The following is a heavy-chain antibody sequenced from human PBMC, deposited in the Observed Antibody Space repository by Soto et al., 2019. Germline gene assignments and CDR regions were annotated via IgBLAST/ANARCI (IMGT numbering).Heavy chain of an antibody. Sequence: GGSLRRSCAASGFTFSSYAMHGVRQAPGKGLEWVAVISYDGSNKYYADSVKGRFTISRDNSKNTLYLQTNSLRAEATAVYYCASPLWFGELLLAPGYWGQGTLVTVSS. CDR3: ASPLWFGELLLAPGY. D-gene: IGHD3-10*01. J-gene: IGHJ4*02. CDR2: ISYDGSNK. V-gene: IGHV3-30-3*01. CDR1: GFTFSSYA.